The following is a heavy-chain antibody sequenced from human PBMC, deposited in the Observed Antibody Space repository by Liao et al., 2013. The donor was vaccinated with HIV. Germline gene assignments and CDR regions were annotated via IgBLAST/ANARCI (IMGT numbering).Heavy chain of an antibody. CDR3: ARHSLAPGHWGQNAFDI. V-gene: IGHV4-59*08. J-gene: IGHJ3*02. CDR2: IYHSGST. Sequence: QVQLQESGPGLVKPSETLSLTCDVSGHSMINYYWTWLRQAPGTRLEWIGNIYHSGSTSYSPSLKSRLTMSVDTSKNQFSLKLSSVTAADTALYYCARHSLAPGHWGQNAFDIWGQGTMVTVSS. D-gene: IGHD7-27*01. CDR1: GHSMINYY.